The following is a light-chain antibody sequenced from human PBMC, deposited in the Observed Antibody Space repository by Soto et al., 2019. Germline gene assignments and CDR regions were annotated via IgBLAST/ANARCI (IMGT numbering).Light chain of an antibody. V-gene: IGKV1-39*01. CDR2: AAS. CDR3: QQSYSTLVT. J-gene: IGKJ4*01. Sequence: DIQMTQSPSSLSASVGDRVTITCRASQSISSYLNWYQQKPGKAPKLLIYAASSLQSGVPSRFSGSGSGTDFTLTISSXQPEDFATYYCQQSYSTLVTFGGGTKVDIK. CDR1: QSISSY.